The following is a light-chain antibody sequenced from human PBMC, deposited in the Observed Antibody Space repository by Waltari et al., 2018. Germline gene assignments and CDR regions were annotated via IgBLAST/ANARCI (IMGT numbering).Light chain of an antibody. Sequence: DIVMTQSPDSLAVSLGERATISCKSSQSVFHTNNKNYLAWNQQKPGQPPRLLFYWASTRESGVPDRFSGSGSGTDFTLAISSLQAEDVAIYFCQQYYSSPLTFGGGTKVEIK. CDR1: QSVFHTNNKNY. CDR3: QQYYSSPLT. V-gene: IGKV4-1*01. CDR2: WAS. J-gene: IGKJ4*01.